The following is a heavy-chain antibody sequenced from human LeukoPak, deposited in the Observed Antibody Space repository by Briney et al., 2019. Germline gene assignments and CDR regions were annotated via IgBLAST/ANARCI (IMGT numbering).Heavy chain of an antibody. J-gene: IGHJ6*02. D-gene: IGHD3-16*02. CDR1: GGSISSGGYY. CDR2: IYYSGST. CDR3: AWSLGELSASPYYYGMDV. Sequence: PSETLSLTCTVSGGSISSGGYYWSWIRQHPGKGLEWIGYIYYSGSTYYNPSLKSRVTISVDTSKNQFSLKPSSVTAADTAVYYCAWSLGELSASPYYYGMDVWGQGTTVAVSS. V-gene: IGHV4-31*03.